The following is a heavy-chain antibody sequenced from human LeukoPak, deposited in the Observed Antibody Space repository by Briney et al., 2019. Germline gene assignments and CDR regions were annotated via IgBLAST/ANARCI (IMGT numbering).Heavy chain of an antibody. D-gene: IGHD1-26*01. CDR2: INPDSGVT. V-gene: IGHV1-2*02. CDR1: GYTFTGNY. J-gene: IGHJ3*02. Sequence: ASVKVSCKASGYTFTGNYIHCVRQAPGQGLEWMGWINPDSGVTRFAQKFQGRVTMTRDTSITTAFMELSRLRSDDTAMYYCAREIMGATLDAFDIWGQGTMVTVSS. CDR3: AREIMGATLDAFDI.